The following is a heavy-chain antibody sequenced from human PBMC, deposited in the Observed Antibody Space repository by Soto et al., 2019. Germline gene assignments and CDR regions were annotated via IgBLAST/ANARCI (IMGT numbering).Heavy chain of an antibody. V-gene: IGHV1-18*01. CDR1: GDSFSNYG. Sequence: ASVKVYCKVSGDSFSNYGFTWVRQAPGQGLEWMGWISTYNDNTNYAQKLQGRVTMTTDTSTTTAYMELRSLRSDDTAVYYCARVMVRLFGSGSSRPYGLDVWGQGTTVTVSS. CDR2: ISTYNDNT. J-gene: IGHJ6*02. CDR3: ARVMVRLFGSGSSRPYGLDV. D-gene: IGHD3-10*01.